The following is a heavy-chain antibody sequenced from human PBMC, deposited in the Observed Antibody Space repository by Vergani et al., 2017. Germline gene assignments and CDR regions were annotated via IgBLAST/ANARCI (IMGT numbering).Heavy chain of an antibody. D-gene: IGHD3-3*01. J-gene: IGHJ3*02. CDR2: ISGSGGST. V-gene: IGHV3-23*04. CDR3: AKVLSYDFWSGYYLGAFDI. Sequence: VQLVESGGGVVQPGRSLRLSCAASGFTFSSYAMSWVRQAPGKGLEWVSAISGSGGSTYYADSVKGRFTISRDNSKNTLYLQMNSLRAEDTAVYYCAKVLSYDFWSGYYLGAFDIWGQGTMVTVSS. CDR1: GFTFSSYA.